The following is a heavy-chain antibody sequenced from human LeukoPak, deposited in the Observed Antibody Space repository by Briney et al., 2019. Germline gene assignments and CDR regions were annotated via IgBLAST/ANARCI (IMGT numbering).Heavy chain of an antibody. CDR3: AKLRGYSYGPFDY. J-gene: IGHJ4*02. V-gene: IGHV3-23*01. Sequence: PGGSLRLSCAASGFTFSSYAMSWVRQAPGKGLEWVPAISGSGGSTYYADSVKGRFTISRDNSKNTLYLQMNSLRAEDTAVYYCAKLRGYSYGPFDYWGQGTLVTVSS. CDR1: GFTFSSYA. D-gene: IGHD5-18*01. CDR2: ISGSGGST.